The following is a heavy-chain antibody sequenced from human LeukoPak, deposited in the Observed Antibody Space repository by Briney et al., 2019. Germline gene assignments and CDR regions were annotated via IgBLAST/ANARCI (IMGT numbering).Heavy chain of an antibody. D-gene: IGHD2-21*02. V-gene: IGHV4-39*01. CDR2: IYYSGTT. CDR1: GDSISTYNYY. Sequence: SETLSLTCTVSGDSISTYNYYWGWIRQPPGKGLEWIGSIYYSGTTYYSPSLRSRVTISVDTSKNQFSLKLSSVTAADTAVYYCARHWPCGRDCYQFDYWGQGTLVTVSS. J-gene: IGHJ4*02. CDR3: ARHWPCGRDCYQFDY.